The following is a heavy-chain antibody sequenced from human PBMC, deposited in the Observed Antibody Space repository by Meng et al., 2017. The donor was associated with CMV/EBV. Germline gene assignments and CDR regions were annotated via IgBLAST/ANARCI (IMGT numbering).Heavy chain of an antibody. Sequence: YSMNWVRQAPGKGLEWVSSISSSSSYIYYADSVKGRFTISRDNAKNSLYLQMNSLRAEDTAVYYCARAGYCSSTSCYYYYYYYGMDVWGQGTTVTVSS. CDR2: ISSSSSYI. CDR1: YS. D-gene: IGHD2-2*01. CDR3: ARAGYCSSTSCYYYYYYYGMDV. V-gene: IGHV3-21*01. J-gene: IGHJ6*02.